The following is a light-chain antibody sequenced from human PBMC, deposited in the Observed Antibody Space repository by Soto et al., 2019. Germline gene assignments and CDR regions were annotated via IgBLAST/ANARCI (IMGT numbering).Light chain of an antibody. J-gene: IGKJ5*01. Sequence: EIVLTQSPGTLSLSPGERATLSCRTSQTVSSKFLAWYQQKPGQAPSLLIYGASSRATGIPDRFSGSGSGTYLTLSISRLEPEDFALYYCQQYGSSPITFGQGTRREMK. CDR1: QTVSSKF. V-gene: IGKV3-20*01. CDR2: GAS. CDR3: QQYGSSPIT.